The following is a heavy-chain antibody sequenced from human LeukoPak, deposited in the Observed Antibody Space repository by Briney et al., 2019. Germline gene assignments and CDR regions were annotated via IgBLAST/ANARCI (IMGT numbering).Heavy chain of an antibody. D-gene: IGHD2-2*01. CDR2: MNPNSGNT. Sequence: ASVTVSCTASGYTFTSYDINWVRQATGQGLEWMGWMNPNSGNTGYAQKFQGRVTMTRNTSISTAYMELSSLRSEDTAVYYCARGLRRSSGPAAICCYYYGMDVWGQGTTVTVSS. CDR1: GYTFTSYD. V-gene: IGHV1-8*01. CDR3: ARGLRRSSGPAAICCYYYGMDV. J-gene: IGHJ6*02.